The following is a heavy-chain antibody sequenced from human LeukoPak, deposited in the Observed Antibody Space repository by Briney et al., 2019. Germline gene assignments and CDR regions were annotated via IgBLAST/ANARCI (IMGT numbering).Heavy chain of an antibody. V-gene: IGHV3-33*01. CDR3: ARDREYSSSWHYYMDV. Sequence: GGSLRLSCAASGFSFSRYVMHWVRQAPGKGLEGVAVIWFDETNKYYIDSVKGRFTISRDNSRNTLYLQMDSLRAEDTAVYYCARDREYSSSWHYYMDVWGKGTAVTVSS. CDR2: IWFDETNK. D-gene: IGHD6-13*01. CDR1: GFSFSRYV. J-gene: IGHJ6*04.